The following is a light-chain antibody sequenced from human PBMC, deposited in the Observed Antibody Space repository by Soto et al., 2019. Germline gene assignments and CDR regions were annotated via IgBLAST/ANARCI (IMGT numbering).Light chain of an antibody. CDR1: QDIRNY. V-gene: IGKV1-9*01. CDR3: QQIHSYPLT. CDR2: AAS. J-gene: IGKJ4*01. Sequence: IPLTQSPSSLSASIGDRVTITCRASQDIRNYLAWYQQKPGKAPNLLIFAASTLQRGVPSRFSGSGSGTDFTLTISSLQPEDFATYYCQQIHSYPLTFGGGTKVETK.